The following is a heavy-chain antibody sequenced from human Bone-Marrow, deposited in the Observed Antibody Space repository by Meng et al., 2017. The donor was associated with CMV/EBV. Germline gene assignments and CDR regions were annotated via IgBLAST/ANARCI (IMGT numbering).Heavy chain of an antibody. J-gene: IGHJ4*02. D-gene: IGHD2-2*01. Sequence: SETLSLTCTVSGGSISSSSYYWGWIRQPPGKGPEWIGSIYYSGSTYYNPSLKSRVTISVDTSKNQFSLKLSSVTAADTAVYYCARSAFEIVPAATGYWGQGTLVTVSS. CDR3: ARSAFEIVPAATGY. CDR2: IYYSGST. CDR1: GGSISSSSYY. V-gene: IGHV4-39*07.